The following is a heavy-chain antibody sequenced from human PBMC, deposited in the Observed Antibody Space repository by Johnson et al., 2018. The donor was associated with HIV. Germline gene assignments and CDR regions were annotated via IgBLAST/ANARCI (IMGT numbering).Heavy chain of an antibody. D-gene: IGHD5-24*01. V-gene: IGHV3-30-3*01. J-gene: IGHJ3*02. CDR2: ISYDGSNK. Sequence: QVQLVESGGGVVQPGRSLRLSCAASGFTFSSYAMHWVRQAPGKGLEWVAVISYDGSNKYYADSVKGRFTISRDNPKNTLFLQMNSLRAEDTAVYYCAGGGWLHVGAFEIWGQGTMVTVSS. CDR1: GFTFSSYA. CDR3: AGGGWLHVGAFEI.